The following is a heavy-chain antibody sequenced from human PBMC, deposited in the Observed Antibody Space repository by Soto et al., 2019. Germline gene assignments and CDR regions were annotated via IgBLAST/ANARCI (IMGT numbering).Heavy chain of an antibody. CDR1: GFPFSNAW. CDR3: TTDERWAVPAGDGMDV. Sequence: EVQLVESGGGLLKPGGSLRLSCAASGFPFSNAWRNWVRQAPGKGLEWVGRIKSKTDAGTTDYAAPVKGRFTISRDDSKNTLYLQMNSLKTEDTAVYYCTTDERWAVPAGDGMDVWGQGTTVTVSS. CDR2: IKSKTDAGTT. J-gene: IGHJ6*02. D-gene: IGHD2-2*01. V-gene: IGHV3-15*07.